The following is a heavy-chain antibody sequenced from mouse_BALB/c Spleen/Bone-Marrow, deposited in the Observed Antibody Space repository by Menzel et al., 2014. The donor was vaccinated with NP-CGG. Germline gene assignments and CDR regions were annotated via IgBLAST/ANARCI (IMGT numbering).Heavy chain of an antibody. D-gene: IGHD1-2*01. Sequence: VQLQQSGAELARPGASVKLSCKASGYTFTSYWMQWVKQRPGQGLEWIGAIYPGDGDTRYTQKFKGKATLTADKSSSTAYMQLSSLASEDSAVYYCARRGTAYFDYWGQGPTLTVSS. CDR3: ARRGTAYFDY. CDR2: IYPGDGDT. CDR1: GYTFTSYW. J-gene: IGHJ2*01. V-gene: IGHV1-87*01.